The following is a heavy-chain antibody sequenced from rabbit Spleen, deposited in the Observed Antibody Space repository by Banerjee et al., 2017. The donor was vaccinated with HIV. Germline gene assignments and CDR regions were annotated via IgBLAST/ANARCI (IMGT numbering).Heavy chain of an antibody. CDR1: GVSFSSNYY. CDR3: ARDLVAVIGWNFNL. D-gene: IGHD1-1*01. CDR2: IDTGSSGFS. Sequence: QEQLVESGGGLVQPEGSLTLTCTASGVSFSSNYYMCWVRQAPGKGLEWIACIDTGSSGFSYFASWAKGRFTISKTSSTTVTLQMTSLTAADTATYFCARDLVAVIGWNFNLWGQGTLVTVS. V-gene: IGHV1S45*01. J-gene: IGHJ4*01.